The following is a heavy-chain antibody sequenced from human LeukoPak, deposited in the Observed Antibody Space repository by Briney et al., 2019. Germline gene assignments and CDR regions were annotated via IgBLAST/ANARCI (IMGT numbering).Heavy chain of an antibody. CDR2: ISGSGGST. CDR1: GFTFSSYA. CDR3: AKPPVTIYDFWSGYYGPFDY. V-gene: IGHV3-23*01. J-gene: IGHJ4*02. D-gene: IGHD3-3*01. Sequence: PGGSLRLSCAASGFTFSSYAMSWVRQAPGKGLKWVSAISGSGGSTYYADSVKGRFTISRDNSKNTLYLQMNSLRAEDTAVYYCAKPPVTIYDFWSGYYGPFDYWGQGTLVTVSS.